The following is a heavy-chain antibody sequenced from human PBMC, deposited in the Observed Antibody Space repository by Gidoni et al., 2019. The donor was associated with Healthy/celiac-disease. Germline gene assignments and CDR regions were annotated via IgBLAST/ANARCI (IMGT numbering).Heavy chain of an antibody. CDR2: ISYDGSNK. V-gene: IGHV3-30*18. D-gene: IGHD3-22*01. J-gene: IGHJ4*02. Sequence: QVQLVESGGGVVQPGRSLRRSCAASGFTFSSYGMHWVRQAPGKGLEWVAVISYDGSNKYYADSVKGRFTISRDNSKNTLYLQMNSLRAEDTAVYYCAKDRAHYYDSSGLDYWGQGTLVTVSS. CDR3: AKDRAHYYDSSGLDY. CDR1: GFTFSSYG.